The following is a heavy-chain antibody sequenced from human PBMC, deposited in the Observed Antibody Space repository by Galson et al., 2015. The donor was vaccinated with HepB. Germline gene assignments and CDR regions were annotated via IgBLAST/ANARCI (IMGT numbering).Heavy chain of an antibody. CDR1: GFTFNRSA. D-gene: IGHD3-22*01. CDR3: ATMDYFDRSGVRD. V-gene: IGHV1-58*01. CDR2: IVVGSGKT. J-gene: IGHJ1*01. Sequence: SVKISCKAYGFTFNRSAVQWVRQARGQRLEWIGWIVVGSGKTNYAQKFQERATITRDLLTYTANMELRSLRSYDSAVYYCATMDYFDRSGVRDWGQGTLVTVSS.